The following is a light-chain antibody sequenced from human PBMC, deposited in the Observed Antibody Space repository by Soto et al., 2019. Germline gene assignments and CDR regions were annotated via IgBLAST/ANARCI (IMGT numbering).Light chain of an antibody. V-gene: IGKV4-1*01. CDR2: WAS. CDR1: QSVLYSSTDKNY. J-gene: IGKJ1*01. Sequence: IDITQSPDSLAFSLGERATINCKSSQSVLYSSTDKNYLAWYQQKPGQPPKLLIYWASTRESGVPDRFSGSGSGTDFTLTISSLQAEDVAVYYCQQYYTIPWTFGQGTKVDIK. CDR3: QQYYTIPWT.